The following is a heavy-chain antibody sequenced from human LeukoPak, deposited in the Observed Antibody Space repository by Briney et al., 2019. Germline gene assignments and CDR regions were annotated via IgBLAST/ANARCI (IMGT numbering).Heavy chain of an antibody. J-gene: IGHJ4*02. Sequence: GASVKVSFKSSGYTFTGYYMHWVGQAPGQGQEGVGWINPNSSGTNYAQKLRGRVSMTSDRAISTDYLELSRQRYDDTAGYSCATSYVWVFYRHNPFACWGQGTMVSVSS. D-gene: IGHD3-16*02. CDR3: ATSYVWVFYRHNPFAC. V-gene: IGHV1-2*02. CDR2: INPNSSGT. CDR1: GYTFTGYY.